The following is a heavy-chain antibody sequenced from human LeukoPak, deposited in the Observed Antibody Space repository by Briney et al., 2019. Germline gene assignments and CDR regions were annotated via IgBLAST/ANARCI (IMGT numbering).Heavy chain of an antibody. CDR3: TRVGYIDEGIDY. CDR1: GFTFSNYA. CDR2: ISGDGDST. D-gene: IGHD5-24*01. V-gene: IGHV3-23*01. Sequence: GGSLRLSCEAFGFTFSNYAMSWVRQPPGKGLEWVSAISGDGDSTYHADSVKGRLTISRDNSKNTLYLQMSSLRAEDTAVYYCTRVGYIDEGIDYWGQGTLVTVSS. J-gene: IGHJ4*02.